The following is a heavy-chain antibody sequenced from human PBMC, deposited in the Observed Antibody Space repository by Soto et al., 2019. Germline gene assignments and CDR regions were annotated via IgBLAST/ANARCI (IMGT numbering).Heavy chain of an antibody. CDR1: GFTFSSYA. CDR3: AKDFPTYR. J-gene: IGHJ4*02. D-gene: IGHD5-18*01. CDR2: ISYDGSNK. Sequence: GGSLRLSCAASGFTFSSYAMHWVRQAPGKGLEWVSFISYDGSNKYYADSVKGRFTISRDNSKNTLYLQMNSLRAEDTAVYYCAKDFPTYRWGQGTLVTVSS. V-gene: IGHV3-30-3*01.